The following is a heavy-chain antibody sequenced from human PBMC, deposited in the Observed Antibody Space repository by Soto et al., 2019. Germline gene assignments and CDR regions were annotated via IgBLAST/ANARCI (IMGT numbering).Heavy chain of an antibody. CDR1: GFTFRNAW. Sequence: EVQLVESGGGLLKPGGSLRLSCAASGFTFRNAWMSWVRQAPGKGLEWVGRIKSNTDGGTTDYAAPVKGRFSISSDDSKNTLYLQMNSLKTEDTAVYYCTTVPWNVVVINWGQGTLVTVS. CDR2: IKSNTDGGTT. V-gene: IGHV3-15*01. J-gene: IGHJ4*02. CDR3: TTVPWNVVVIN. D-gene: IGHD1-1*01.